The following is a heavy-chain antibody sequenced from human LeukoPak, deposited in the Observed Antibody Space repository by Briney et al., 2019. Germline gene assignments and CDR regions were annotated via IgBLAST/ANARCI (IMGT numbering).Heavy chain of an antibody. V-gene: IGHV1-46*01. CDR2: INPSGGST. CDR1: GYTFTSYD. J-gene: IGHJ4*02. CDR3: ARDSHPFSSSWYGDY. Sequence: ASVKVSCKASGYTFTSYDINWVRQATGQGLEWMGIINPSGGSTSYAQKFQGRVTMTRDTSTSTAYMELRSLRSDDTAVYYCARDSHPFSSSWYGDYWGQGTLVTVSS. D-gene: IGHD6-13*01.